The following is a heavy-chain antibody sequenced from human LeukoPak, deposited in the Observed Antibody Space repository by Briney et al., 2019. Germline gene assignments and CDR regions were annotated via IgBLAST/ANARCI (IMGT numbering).Heavy chain of an antibody. D-gene: IGHD3-9*01. J-gene: IGHJ6*02. V-gene: IGHV1-2*04. CDR1: RYTFTGYY. CDR3: ARGHGHYDILTGSYYYYGMDV. Sequence: ASVKVSCKASRYTFTGYYMHWVRQAPGQGLEWMGWINPNSGGTNYAQKFQGWVTMTRDTSISTAYMELSRLRSDDTAVYYCARGHGHYDILTGSYYYYGMDVWGQGTTVTVSS. CDR2: INPNSGGT.